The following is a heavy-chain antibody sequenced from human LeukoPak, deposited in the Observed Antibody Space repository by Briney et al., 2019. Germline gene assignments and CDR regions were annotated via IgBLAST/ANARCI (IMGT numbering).Heavy chain of an antibody. CDR1: GFTFSSYG. V-gene: IGHV3-33*06. J-gene: IGHJ4*02. D-gene: IGHD6-6*01. Sequence: GRSLRLSCAASGFTFSSYGMHWVRQAQGKGLEWVALIWYDGSNKYYADSVKGRFTISRDNFNNTLYLQMNSLRVEDTAVYYCAKDPYMSSTALDYWGQGTLVTVSS. CDR3: AKDPYMSSTALDY. CDR2: IWYDGSNK.